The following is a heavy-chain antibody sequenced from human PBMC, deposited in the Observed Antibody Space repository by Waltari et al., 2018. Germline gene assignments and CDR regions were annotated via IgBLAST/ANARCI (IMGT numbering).Heavy chain of an antibody. J-gene: IGHJ3*02. V-gene: IGHV4-39*01. Sequence: QLQLQESGPGLVKPSETLSLTCTVSGGPINSSSYYWAWIRQPPGKGLEWIGSIYYSGSTYYNPSLKSRVTVSVDASKNQFSLKLSSVTAADTAVYYCASFSSGWYPHDAFDIWGQGTMVTVSS. CDR2: IYYSGST. CDR3: ASFSSGWYPHDAFDI. D-gene: IGHD6-19*01. CDR1: GGPINSSSYY.